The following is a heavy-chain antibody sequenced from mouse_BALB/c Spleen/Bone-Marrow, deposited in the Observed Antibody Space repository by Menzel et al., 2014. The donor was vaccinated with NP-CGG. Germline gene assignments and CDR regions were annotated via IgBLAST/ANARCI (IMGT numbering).Heavy chain of an antibody. CDR3: VRSRLRDWYFDV. CDR2: IFPGDSTT. J-gene: IGHJ1*01. V-gene: IGHV1S56*01. CDR1: GNTFTSYD. D-gene: IGHD1-2*01. Sequence: VQLQQSGVELVKPGASVKLSCKASGNTFTSYDINWVRQRPEQGLEWIGWIFPGDSTTKYNEKFKGKATLTTDKSSNTVHMQLSRLTSEDSAVYFCVRSRLRDWYFDVWGAGTTVTISS.